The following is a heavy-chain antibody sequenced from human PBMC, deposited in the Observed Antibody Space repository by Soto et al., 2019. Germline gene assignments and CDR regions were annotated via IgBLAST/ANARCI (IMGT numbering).Heavy chain of an antibody. V-gene: IGHV1-3*01. CDR2: INAGNSNT. CDR3: ARGPLRNWFDP. CDR1: GNTFSSYA. Sequence: ASVKVSCKASGNTFSSYAMHWVRQAPGQRLEWMGWINAGNSNTKYSQKFQGRITITKNTSASTAYVELSSLRSEDTAVYYCARGPLRNWFDPWGQGTLVTVSS. J-gene: IGHJ5*02.